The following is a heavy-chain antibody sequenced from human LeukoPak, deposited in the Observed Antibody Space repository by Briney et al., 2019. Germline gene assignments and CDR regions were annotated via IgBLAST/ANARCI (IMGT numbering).Heavy chain of an antibody. V-gene: IGHV4-34*01. CDR1: GASFSDYY. CDR3: ARERGRSYGSVPYYYYMDV. CDR2: ISHFGST. Sequence: SETLSLTCAVSGASFSDYYWNWLRQPPGKGLEWIGEISHFGSTDYNPSLKSRVTISVDTSKNQFSLKLSSVTAADTAVYYCARERGRSYGSVPYYYYMDVWGKGPRSPSP. J-gene: IGHJ6*03. D-gene: IGHD5-18*01.